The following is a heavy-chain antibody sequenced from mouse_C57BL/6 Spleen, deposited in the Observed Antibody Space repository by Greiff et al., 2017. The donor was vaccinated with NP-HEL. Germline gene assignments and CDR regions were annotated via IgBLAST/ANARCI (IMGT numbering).Heavy chain of an antibody. CDR3: AREGGNYFDY. CDR1: GFTFSSYG. V-gene: IGHV5-6*01. J-gene: IGHJ2*01. Sequence: VQLQQSGGDLVKPGGSLKLSCAASGFTFSSYGMSWVRQTPDKRLEWVATISSGGSYTYYPDSVKGRFTISRDNAKNTLYLQMSSLKSEDTAMYYCAREGGNYFDYWGQGTTLTVSS. CDR2: ISSGGSYT.